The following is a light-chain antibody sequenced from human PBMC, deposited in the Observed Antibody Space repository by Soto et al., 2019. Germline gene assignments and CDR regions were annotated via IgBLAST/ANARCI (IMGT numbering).Light chain of an antibody. Sequence: IQMTHSHSTLSAAVRDTVTVTCRASQSVSGWLAWYQQKPGEAPKLLIYDASALPRGVPSRFSGSGAGTKITLTFSSLQPEDLATYFFEQDGGFSGMLGPGTKVDIK. CDR2: DAS. J-gene: IGKJ1*01. CDR1: QSVSGW. CDR3: EQDGGFSGM. V-gene: IGKV1-5*01.